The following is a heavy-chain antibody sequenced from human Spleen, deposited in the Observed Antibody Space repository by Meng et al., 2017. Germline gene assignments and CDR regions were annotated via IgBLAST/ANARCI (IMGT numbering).Heavy chain of an antibody. CDR1: GFTLDDYG. Sequence: GESLKISCAASGFTLDDYGMSWVRQAPGKGLEWVSGINWNGGSTGYADSVKGRFTISRDNAKNSLYLQMNSLRAEDTALYYCARDPPRYYGYYFDYWGQGTLVTVSS. D-gene: IGHD3-16*01. V-gene: IGHV3-20*04. CDR3: ARDPPRYYGYYFDY. CDR2: INWNGGST. J-gene: IGHJ4*02.